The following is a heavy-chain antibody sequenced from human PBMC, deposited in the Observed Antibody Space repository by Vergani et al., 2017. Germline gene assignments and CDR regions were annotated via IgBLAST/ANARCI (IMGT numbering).Heavy chain of an antibody. D-gene: IGHD4-11*01. CDR3: ARVETREMNTDDYRFDP. Sequence: QVQLVQSGAEVKKPGASVKVSCKASGYTFTSYDINWVRQATGQGLEWMGWMNPNSGNTGYAQKFQGRVTMTRDTSISTAYMELTSLRSDDTAVYYCARVETREMNTDDYRFDPWGQGTLVTVSS. CDR1: GYTFTSYD. V-gene: IGHV1-8*01. J-gene: IGHJ5*02. CDR2: MNPNSGNT.